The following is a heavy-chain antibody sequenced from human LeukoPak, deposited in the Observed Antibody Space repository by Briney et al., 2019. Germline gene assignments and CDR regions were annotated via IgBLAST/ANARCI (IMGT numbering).Heavy chain of an antibody. J-gene: IGHJ4*02. V-gene: IGHV5-10-1*01. Sequence: GESLKISCKGSGYSFTSYWIAWVRQMPGKGLEWMGTIDPSDSYNNYSPSFQGHVTISADKSISTAYLQWSSLKASDTAMYYCARAYSRSRFDYWGQGTLVTVSS. CDR1: GYSFTSYW. CDR3: ARAYSRSRFDY. D-gene: IGHD6-6*01. CDR2: IDPSDSYN.